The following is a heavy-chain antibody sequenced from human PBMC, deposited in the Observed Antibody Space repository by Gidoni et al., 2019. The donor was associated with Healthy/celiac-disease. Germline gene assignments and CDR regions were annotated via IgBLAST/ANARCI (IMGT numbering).Heavy chain of an antibody. CDR1: GYSFTSYW. CDR2: IDPRDSYT. D-gene: IGHD3-10*01. J-gene: IGHJ5*02. V-gene: IGHV5-10-1*03. CDR3: ATQRITMVRGVTGGWFDP. Sequence: EVQLVQSGAAVKKPGESRRISCKGSGYSFTSYWHSWVLQMPGKGLEWMGRIDPRDSYTHYSPSFQGPVTISADQSISTAYLQWSSLKASDTAMYYCATQRITMVRGVTGGWFDPWGQGTLVTVSS.